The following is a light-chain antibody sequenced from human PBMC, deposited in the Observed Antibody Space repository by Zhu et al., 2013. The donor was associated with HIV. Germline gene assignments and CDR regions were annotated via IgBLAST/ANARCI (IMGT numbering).Light chain of an antibody. CDR2: AAS. CDR3: LHYDSHPYT. V-gene: IGKV1-9*01. J-gene: IGKJ2*01. CDR1: PGISTY. Sequence: IQLTQSPSSLSASVGDRVTITCRASPGISTYLAWYQQKPGKAPKLLIYAASTLESGVPSRFSGGGSGTDFTLTISNLQPEDFATYYCLHYDSHPYTFGQGTQLEIK.